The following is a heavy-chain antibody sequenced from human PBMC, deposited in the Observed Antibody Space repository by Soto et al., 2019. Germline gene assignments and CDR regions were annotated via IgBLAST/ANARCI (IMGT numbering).Heavy chain of an antibody. CDR1: GGSFSGYY. Sequence: SETLPLTCAVSGGSFSGYYCSWIRQAPGKGLEWIGEIHPTGSTDSNPSLNGRLTISLETSKNQCSLKLNSVTAADTAVYYCARGIDSYKGGNYWGQGTQVTVSS. J-gene: IGHJ4*02. CDR2: IHPTGST. D-gene: IGHD3-16*01. V-gene: IGHV4-34*01. CDR3: ARGIDSYKGGNY.